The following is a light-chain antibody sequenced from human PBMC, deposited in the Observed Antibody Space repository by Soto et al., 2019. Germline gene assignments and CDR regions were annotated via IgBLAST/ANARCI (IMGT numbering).Light chain of an antibody. J-gene: IGKJ4*01. CDR1: QSVSSY. CDR3: QQRRNWPLT. CDR2: DAS. Sequence: EIVLTQSPATLSLSPGERATLSCRASQSVSSYLAWYQQKSGQAPRLLIYDASNRATGIPARFSGSGSGTDFTLTISSLEPEDFAVYYCQQRRNWPLTFGGGTTVEIK. V-gene: IGKV3-11*01.